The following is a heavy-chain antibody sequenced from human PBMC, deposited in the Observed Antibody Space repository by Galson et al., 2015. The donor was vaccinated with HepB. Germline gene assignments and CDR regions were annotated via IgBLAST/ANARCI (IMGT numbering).Heavy chain of an antibody. J-gene: IGHJ4*02. CDR2: VDPEDGET. CDR3: ATGVDIVATSGAPKTATDY. Sequence: VKVSCKVSGYTFTDYYMHCVQQAPGKGLEWMGLVDPEDGETIYAEKFQGRVTITADTSTDTAYMELSNLRSEDTAVYYCATGVDIVATSGAPKTATDYWGQGTLVTVSS. CDR1: GYTFTDYY. V-gene: IGHV1-69-2*01. D-gene: IGHD5-12*01.